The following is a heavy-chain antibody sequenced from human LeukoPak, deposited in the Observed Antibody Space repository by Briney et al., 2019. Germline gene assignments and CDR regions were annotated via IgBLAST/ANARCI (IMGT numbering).Heavy chain of an antibody. Sequence: GRSLRLSCAASGFTYSSYAMHWVRQAPGKGLEWVAVISYDGSNKYYADSVKGRFTISRDNSKNTLYLQMNSLRAEDTAVYYCARSRGNWNYDPFDYWGQGTLVTVSS. CDR1: GFTYSSYA. D-gene: IGHD1-7*01. CDR3: ARSRGNWNYDPFDY. J-gene: IGHJ4*02. CDR2: ISYDGSNK. V-gene: IGHV3-30-3*01.